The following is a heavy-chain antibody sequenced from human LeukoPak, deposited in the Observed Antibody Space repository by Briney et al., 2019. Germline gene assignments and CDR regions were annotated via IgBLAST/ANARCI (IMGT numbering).Heavy chain of an antibody. CDR1: GGSFSGYY. CDR2: INHSGST. V-gene: IGHV4-34*01. Sequence: SSETLSLTCAVYGGSFSGYYWSWIRQPPGKGLEWIGEINHSGSTNYNPSLKSRVTISVDTSKNQFSLKLSSVTAADTAVYYCARDSGTTGEVKFDPWGQGILVTVSS. D-gene: IGHD3-10*01. CDR3: ARDSGTTGEVKFDP. J-gene: IGHJ5*02.